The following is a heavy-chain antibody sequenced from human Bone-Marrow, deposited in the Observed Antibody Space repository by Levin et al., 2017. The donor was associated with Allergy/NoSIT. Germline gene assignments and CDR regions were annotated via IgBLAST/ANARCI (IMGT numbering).Heavy chain of an antibody. V-gene: IGHV3-21*01. J-gene: IGHJ4*02. D-gene: IGHD6-6*01. CDR3: ARDSGPYLRSSARDY. Sequence: PGGSLRLSCAASGFTFNTYSMNWVRQAPGKGLEWISYISESSSHIYYAGSVRGRFTISRDSVNKSLYLHMSSLRAEDTAIYYCARDSGPYLRSSARDYWGQGTLLTVSS. CDR1: GFTFNTYS. CDR2: ISESSSHI.